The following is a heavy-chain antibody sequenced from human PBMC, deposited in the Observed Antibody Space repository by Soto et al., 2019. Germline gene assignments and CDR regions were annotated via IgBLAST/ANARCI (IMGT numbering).Heavy chain of an antibody. CDR3: ARRYGYSFDY. V-gene: IGHV4-59*08. Sequence: QVQLQESGPGLVKPSETLSLTCTVSGGSISSYYWSWIRQPPGKGLEWIGYIYYSGSTNYNPSLKSRVTISVATSKKQFSLKLSSVAAAATAAYYCARRYGYSFDYWGQGTLVTVSS. J-gene: IGHJ4*02. CDR1: GGSISSYY. D-gene: IGHD1-1*01. CDR2: IYYSGST.